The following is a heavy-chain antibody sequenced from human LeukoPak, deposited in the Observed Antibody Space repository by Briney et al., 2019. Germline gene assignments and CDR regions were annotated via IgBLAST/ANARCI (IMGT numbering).Heavy chain of an antibody. Sequence: PSETLSLTCAVYGGSFSGYHWSWIRQPPGKGLEWIGEINHSGSTNYNPSLKSRVTISVDTSKNQFSLKLSSVTAADTAVYYCARLFSYGSGSYVYRGFGPWGQGTLVTVSS. J-gene: IGHJ5*02. CDR2: INHSGST. CDR1: GGSFSGYH. D-gene: IGHD3-10*01. CDR3: ARLFSYGSGSYVYRGFGP. V-gene: IGHV4-34*01.